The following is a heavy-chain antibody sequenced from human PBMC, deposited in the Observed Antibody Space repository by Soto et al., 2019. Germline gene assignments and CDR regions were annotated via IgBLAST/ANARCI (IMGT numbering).Heavy chain of an antibody. V-gene: IGHV4-59*01. CDR2: IYYSGST. D-gene: IGHD2-2*01. Sequence: SETLSLTCTVSGGSISSYYWSWIRQPPGKGLEWIGYIYYSGSTNYNPSLKSRVTISVDTSKNQFSLKLSSVTAADTAVYYCARGECSSTSCYLRAAFDIWGQVKMVTVSS. J-gene: IGHJ3*02. CDR1: GGSISSYY. CDR3: ARGECSSTSCYLRAAFDI.